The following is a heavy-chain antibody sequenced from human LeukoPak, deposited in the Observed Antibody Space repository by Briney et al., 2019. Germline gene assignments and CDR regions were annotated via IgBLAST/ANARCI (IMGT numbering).Heavy chain of an antibody. V-gene: IGHV3-74*01. CDR1: GFTFDEYK. Sequence: GGSLRLSCAASGFTFDEYKMHWVRQAPWKGLVWVSRFYSDGSRTNYADSVKGRFTISGDNAKNTQYLQMNSLRAEDTAVYYCARSGRGGAFDIWGQGTMVTVSS. CDR3: ARSGRGGAFDI. J-gene: IGHJ3*02. CDR2: FYSDGSRT. D-gene: IGHD1-26*01.